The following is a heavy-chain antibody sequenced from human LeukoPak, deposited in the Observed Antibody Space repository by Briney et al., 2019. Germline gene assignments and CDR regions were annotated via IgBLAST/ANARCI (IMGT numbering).Heavy chain of an antibody. J-gene: IGHJ4*02. D-gene: IGHD5-24*01. CDR3: ARWLQFGYFGY. CDR2: INHSGST. V-gene: IGHV4-34*01. CDR1: GGSFSGYY. Sequence: SETLSLTCAVYGGSFSGYYWSWIRQPPGKGLEWIGEINHSGSTNYNPSLKSRVTISVDTSKNQFSLKLSSVTAADTAVYYCARWLQFGYFGYWGQGTLVTVSS.